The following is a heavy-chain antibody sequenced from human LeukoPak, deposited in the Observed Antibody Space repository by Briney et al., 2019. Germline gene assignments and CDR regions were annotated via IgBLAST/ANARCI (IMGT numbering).Heavy chain of an antibody. CDR2: INAGNGNT. D-gene: IGHD3-22*01. CDR3: ATGYDSSGYYYSGMDY. V-gene: IGHV1-3*01. CDR1: GYTFTSYA. J-gene: IGHJ4*02. Sequence: GASVKVSCKASGYTFTSYAMHWVRQAPGQRLEWMGWINAGNGNTKYSQKFQGRVTITRDTSASTAYMELSSLRSEDTAVYYCATGYDSSGYYYSGMDYWGQGTLVTVSS.